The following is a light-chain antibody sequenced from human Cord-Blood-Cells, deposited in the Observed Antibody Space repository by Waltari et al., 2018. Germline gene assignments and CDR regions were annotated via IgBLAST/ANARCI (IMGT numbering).Light chain of an antibody. V-gene: IGLV3-25*03. CDR3: QSADSSGTYV. CDR1: ALPKQY. CDR2: KDS. Sequence: SYELPQPPSVSVSPGQPARITCPGDALPKQYAYWYPQKPGQAPVLVIYKDSERPSGIPERFSGSSSGTTVTLTISGVQAEDEADYYCQSADSSGTYVFGTGTKVTVL. J-gene: IGLJ1*01.